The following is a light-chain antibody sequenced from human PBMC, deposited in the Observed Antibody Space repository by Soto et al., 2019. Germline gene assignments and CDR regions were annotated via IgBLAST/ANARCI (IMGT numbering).Light chain of an antibody. CDR2: KAS. CDR3: QQYHTYSRT. J-gene: IGKJ1*01. Sequence: DIQMTQSPSTLSASVGDRVAITCRASQSINSLLAWYQQKPGKAPKVLIYKASTLESGVPSRFNGSGSGTEFTLTISSLQPDDFATDYCQQYHTYSRTFGQGTKVEIK. CDR1: QSINSL. V-gene: IGKV1-5*03.